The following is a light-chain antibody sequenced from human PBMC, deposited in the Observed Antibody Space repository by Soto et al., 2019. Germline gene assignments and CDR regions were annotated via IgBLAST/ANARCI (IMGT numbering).Light chain of an antibody. J-gene: IGKJ5*01. V-gene: IGKV3-20*01. CDR1: QSVTSTN. CDR3: QHYVTSSIT. Sequence: EIVLTQSPGTLSLSPGERATLSCRASQSVTSTNLAWYQQKPGQAPRLLIYGASRRATGIPDRISGGGSGTDFTLTISRLEPDDFAVYYCQHYVTSSITFGRGTRLEIK. CDR2: GAS.